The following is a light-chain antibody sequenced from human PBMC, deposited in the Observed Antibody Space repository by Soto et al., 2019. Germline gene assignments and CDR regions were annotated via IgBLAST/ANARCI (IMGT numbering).Light chain of an antibody. CDR2: GVT. CDR1: NSDVGGYHY. V-gene: IGLV2-14*01. J-gene: IGLJ2*01. Sequence: QSVLTQPASVSGSPGQSITISCTGTNSDVGGYHYVSWYQHHPGTAPKLIIYGVTNRPSGVSNRFSGSKSGNTASLTISGLQTEDEANYYCSSYTSASTRVVFGGGTKVTVL. CDR3: SSYTSASTRVV.